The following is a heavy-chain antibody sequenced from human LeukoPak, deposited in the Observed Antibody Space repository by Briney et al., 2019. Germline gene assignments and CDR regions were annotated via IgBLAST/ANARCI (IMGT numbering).Heavy chain of an antibody. D-gene: IGHD3-22*01. Sequence: ASVKVSCKAFGYTFTRYYMHWVRQAPGQGPEWMGVISPSGGSTTYAQKFQGRVTLTRDMSTSTAYMELRSLRSDDTAVYYCARVQEYYYDSSGPPDYWGQGTLVTVSS. CDR3: ARVQEYYYDSSGPPDY. J-gene: IGHJ4*02. CDR2: ISPSGGST. V-gene: IGHV1-46*01. CDR1: GYTFTRYY.